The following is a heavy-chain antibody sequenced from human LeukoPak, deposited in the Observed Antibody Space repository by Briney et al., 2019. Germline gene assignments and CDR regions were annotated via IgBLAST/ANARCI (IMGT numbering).Heavy chain of an antibody. V-gene: IGHV1-69*13. CDR2: IIPIFGTA. J-gene: IGHJ6*02. CDR1: GGTFSSYA. CDR3: ATAMVRGVTHYYYGMDV. D-gene: IGHD3-10*01. Sequence: GASVKVSCKASGGTFSSYAISWVRQAPGQGLEWMGGIIPIFGTANYAQKFQGRVTITADESTSTAYMELSSLRSEDTAVYYCATAMVRGVTHYYYGMDVWGQGTTVTVS.